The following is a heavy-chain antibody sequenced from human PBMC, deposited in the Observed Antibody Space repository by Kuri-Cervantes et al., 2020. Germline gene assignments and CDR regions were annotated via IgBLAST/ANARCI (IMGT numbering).Heavy chain of an antibody. Sequence: SETLSLTCTVSGGSISSSSYYWGWIRQPPGKGLEWIGEVNHSGSTNYNPSLKSRVTISVDTSKNQFSLKVSSVTAADTAVYYCARGLGGPYFDLWGRGTLVTVSS. CDR1: GGSISSSSYY. CDR2: VNHSGST. V-gene: IGHV4-39*07. CDR3: ARGLGGPYFDL. J-gene: IGHJ2*01.